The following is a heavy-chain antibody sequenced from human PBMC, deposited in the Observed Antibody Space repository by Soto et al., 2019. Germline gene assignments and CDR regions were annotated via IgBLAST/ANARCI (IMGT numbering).Heavy chain of an antibody. Sequence: APAKVSCKESGYTFNSYYMHSVRQDPGQGLEWMGIINPSGGSTTYAQKFQGRVTMTRDTSTSTVYMELSSLRSEDTAVYYCARVAYGSGSMAFDYWGQGTLVTVSS. CDR3: ARVAYGSGSMAFDY. CDR2: INPSGGST. V-gene: IGHV1-46*02. CDR1: GYTFNSYY. J-gene: IGHJ4*02. D-gene: IGHD3-10*01.